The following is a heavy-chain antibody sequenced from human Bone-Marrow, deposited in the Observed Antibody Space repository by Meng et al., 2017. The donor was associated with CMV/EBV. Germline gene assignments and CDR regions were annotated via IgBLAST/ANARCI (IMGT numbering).Heavy chain of an antibody. V-gene: IGHV1-69*02. CDR3: ARGRYSSSWYVSGSYYYYYYGMYV. D-gene: IGHD6-13*01. CDR2: IIPILGIA. CDR1: GGTFSSYT. J-gene: IGHJ6*01. Sequence: SVKVSCKASGGTFSSYTISWVRQAPGQGLEWMGRIIPILGIANYAQKFQGRVTITADKSTSTAYMELSSLRSEDTAVYYCARGRYSSSWYVSGSYYYYYYGMYVWGQGTTVAVSS.